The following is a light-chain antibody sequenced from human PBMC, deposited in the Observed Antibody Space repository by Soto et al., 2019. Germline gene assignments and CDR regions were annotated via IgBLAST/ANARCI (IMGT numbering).Light chain of an antibody. CDR2: GAS. J-gene: IGKJ5*01. Sequence: EILLTQSPGTLSLSPGERATLSCGASQSVSSSYLAWYQHRPGQAPRLLIYGASSRATGIPDRFSASGSGTDFTFTISRVETEDFAVYYCQQYGDSHNGTFGQGTRLEIK. CDR3: QQYGDSHNGT. V-gene: IGKV3-20*01. CDR1: QSVSSSY.